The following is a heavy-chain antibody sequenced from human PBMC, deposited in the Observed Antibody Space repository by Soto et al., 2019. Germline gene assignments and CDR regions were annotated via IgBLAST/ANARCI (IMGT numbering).Heavy chain of an antibody. CDR2: IIPFHGVT. J-gene: IGHJ4*02. V-gene: IGHV1-69*08. CDR1: GGTFSPYT. D-gene: IGHD3-10*01. CDR3: TRDWEITVSTWSFGGF. Sequence: QVQLVQSGAEVKKPGSSVKVSCNASGGTFSPYTINWVRQAPGQGLEWMGRIIPFHGVTNYAQKFQARVTITADKSTSTAYMELSGLRFVDTAMYYCTRDWEITVSTWSFGGFWGRGTLVTVSS.